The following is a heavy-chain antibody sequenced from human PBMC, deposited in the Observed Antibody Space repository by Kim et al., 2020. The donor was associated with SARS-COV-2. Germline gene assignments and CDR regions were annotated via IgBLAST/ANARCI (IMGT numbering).Heavy chain of an antibody. CDR2: NGNT. CDR3: ATEIAAAG. D-gene: IGHD6-13*01. V-gene: IGHV1-18*01. Sequence: NGNTNYAQKLQGRVTMTTDTSTSTVYMELRSLRSDDTAVYYCATEIAAAGWGQGTLVTVSS. J-gene: IGHJ4*02.